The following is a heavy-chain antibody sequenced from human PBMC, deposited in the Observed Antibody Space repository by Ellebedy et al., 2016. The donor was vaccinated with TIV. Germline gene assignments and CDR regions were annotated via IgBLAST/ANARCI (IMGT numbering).Heavy chain of an antibody. CDR1: GGSISSGAYY. CDR3: ARYRSGIVVVPAHYGMDV. J-gene: IGHJ6*02. D-gene: IGHD2-2*01. Sequence: SETLSLXXTVSGGSISSGAYYWTWIRQHPGKGLEWIGYISYSGSTYYNPSLKSRGTISVDTSKNQFSLKLSSVTAADTAVYYCARYRSGIVVVPAHYGMDVWGQGTTVTVSS. CDR2: ISYSGST. V-gene: IGHV4-30-4*08.